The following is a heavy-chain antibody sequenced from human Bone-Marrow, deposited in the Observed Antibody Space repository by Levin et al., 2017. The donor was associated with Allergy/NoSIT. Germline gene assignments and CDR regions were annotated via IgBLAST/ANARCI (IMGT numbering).Heavy chain of an antibody. CDR1: GFSFSNYW. Sequence: GGSLRLSCAASGFSFSNYWMYWVRQAPGKGLVWVSHVNNDGSDTSYADSVKGLFTISRENAKNTLYLQMSSLRADDTAVYYCAREGYPYGYHFDSWGQGTLVTVSS. J-gene: IGHJ4*02. CDR2: VNNDGSDT. D-gene: IGHD5-18*01. V-gene: IGHV3-74*01. CDR3: AREGYPYGYHFDS.